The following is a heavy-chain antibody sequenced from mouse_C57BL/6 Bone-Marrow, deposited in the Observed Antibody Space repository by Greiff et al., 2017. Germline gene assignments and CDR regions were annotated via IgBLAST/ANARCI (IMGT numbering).Heavy chain of an antibody. CDR3: ARWGAY. J-gene: IGHJ3*01. V-gene: IGHV1-59*01. CDR1: GYTFTSYW. CDR2: IDPSDSYT. Sequence: QVQLQQPGAELVRPGTSVKLSCKASGYTFTSYWMHWVTQRPGQGLEWIGVIDPSDSYTNYNQKFKGKATLTVDTSSSTAYMQLSSLTSEDSAVYYCARWGAYWGQGTLVTVSA.